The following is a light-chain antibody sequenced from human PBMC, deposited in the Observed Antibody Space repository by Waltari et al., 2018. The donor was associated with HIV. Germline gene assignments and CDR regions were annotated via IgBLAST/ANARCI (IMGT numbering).Light chain of an antibody. J-gene: IGKJ1*01. CDR3: QQYGTSPWT. Sequence: EIVLTQSPGTLSLSPGEGATLSCRASQSVSSSYLAWYQQKPGPAPRLLIYGASSRATGIPDRFSGSGSGTDFTLTISRLEPGDFAVYYCQQYGTSPWTFGQGTKVEIK. V-gene: IGKV3-20*01. CDR1: QSVSSSY. CDR2: GAS.